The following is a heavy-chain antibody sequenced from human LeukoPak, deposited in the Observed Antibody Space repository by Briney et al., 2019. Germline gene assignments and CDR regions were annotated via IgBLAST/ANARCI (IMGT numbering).Heavy chain of an antibody. Sequence: GASVKVSCKASGYTFTSYDINWVRQAPGQGLEWLGGIIPVFHTPNYAQNFQGRVTITAGESTSTAYMELSSLRPEDTAVYYCARDPYCSGSSCSIPYFDYWGQGTLVTVSS. CDR3: ARDPYCSGSSCSIPYFDY. J-gene: IGHJ4*02. D-gene: IGHD2-15*01. CDR2: IIPVFHTP. V-gene: IGHV1-69*13. CDR1: GYTFTSYD.